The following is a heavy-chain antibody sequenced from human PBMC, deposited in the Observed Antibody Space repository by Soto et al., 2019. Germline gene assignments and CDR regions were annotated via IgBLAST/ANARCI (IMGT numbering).Heavy chain of an antibody. CDR3: ARRGGFGELKY. CDR2: IYWDDNK. V-gene: IGHV2-5*02. J-gene: IGHJ4*02. CDR1: GFSFSTSGVG. D-gene: IGHD3-10*01. Sequence: QITLKESGPTLVKPTQTLTLTCTFSGFSFSTSGVGVGWIRQHPGKALEWLALIYWDDNKLYSPSLKSRLTITKDTSKNQVVLTMTNMDPVDTATYYCARRGGFGELKYWGQGTLVTVSS.